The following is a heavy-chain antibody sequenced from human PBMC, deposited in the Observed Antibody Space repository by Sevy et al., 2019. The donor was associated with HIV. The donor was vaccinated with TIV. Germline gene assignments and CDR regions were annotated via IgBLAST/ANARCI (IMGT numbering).Heavy chain of an antibody. CDR1: EFTFTDYW. Sequence: GGSLRLSCAASEFTFTDYWMSWVRQTPGKGLEWVATIKQDESEKYYVDSVKGRFAISRDNAKNSVSLQMNGLRAEDTALYYCAREVGGYNWRPYYFDSWGQGTLVTVSS. CDR3: AREVGGYNWRPYYFDS. J-gene: IGHJ4*02. V-gene: IGHV3-7*01. CDR2: IKQDESEK. D-gene: IGHD5-12*01.